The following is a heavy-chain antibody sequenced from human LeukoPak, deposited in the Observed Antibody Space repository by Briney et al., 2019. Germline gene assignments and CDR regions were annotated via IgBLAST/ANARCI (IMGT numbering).Heavy chain of an antibody. CDR3: ARRDGMDV. CDR2: IWYDGSNK. V-gene: IGHV3-33*01. CDR1: GFTFSSYC. J-gene: IGHJ6*02. Sequence: QSGGSLRLSCAASGFTFSSYCMRWVRQAPGKGLEWVAVIWYDGSNKYYADSVKGRFTISRDNSKNTLYLQMNSLRAEDTAVYYCARRDGMDVWGQGTTVTVSS.